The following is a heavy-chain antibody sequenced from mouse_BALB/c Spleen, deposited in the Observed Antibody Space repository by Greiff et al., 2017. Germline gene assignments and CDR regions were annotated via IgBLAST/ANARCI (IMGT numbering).Heavy chain of an antibody. V-gene: IGHV1-14*01. J-gene: IGHJ1*01. CDR1: GYTFTSYV. Sequence: EVKLVESGPELVKPGASVKMSCKASGYTFTSYVMHWVKQKPGQGLEWIGYINPYNDGTKYNEKFKGKATLTSDKSSSTTYMELSRLTSEDSAVYYCSWITTVVAEGWYFEVWGAGTTVTVSS. CDR2: INPYNDGT. CDR3: SWITTVVAEGWYFEV. D-gene: IGHD1-1*01.